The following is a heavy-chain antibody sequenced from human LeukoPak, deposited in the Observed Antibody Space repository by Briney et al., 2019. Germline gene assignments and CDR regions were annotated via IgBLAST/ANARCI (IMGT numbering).Heavy chain of an antibody. CDR2: IYYSGST. D-gene: IGHD2-15*01. Sequence: SETLSLTCTVSGGSISSSNYDWGWIRQPPGKRLEWIGTIYYSGSTYYNSSLKSRVTISVDTSKNHFSLKVSSVTATDTAMYYCARHGALCTGGSCTRFDPWGQGTLVTVSS. CDR3: ARHGALCTGGSCTRFDP. J-gene: IGHJ5*02. V-gene: IGHV4-39*01. CDR1: GGSISSSNYD.